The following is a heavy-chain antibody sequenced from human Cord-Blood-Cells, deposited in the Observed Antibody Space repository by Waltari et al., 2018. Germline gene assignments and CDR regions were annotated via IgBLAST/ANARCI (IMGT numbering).Heavy chain of an antibody. V-gene: IGHV1-2*02. J-gene: IGHJ4*02. Sequence: QVQLVQSGAEVKKPGASVKVSCKASGYTFTGYYMHWVRQAPGQGLEWMGWINPNSGGTNYAKKFQGRVTMTRDTSISTAYMELSRLRSDDTAVYYCARGWGGTPFDYWGQGTLVTVSS. CDR3: ARGWGGTPFDY. CDR1: GYTFTGYY. CDR2: INPNSGGT. D-gene: IGHD7-27*01.